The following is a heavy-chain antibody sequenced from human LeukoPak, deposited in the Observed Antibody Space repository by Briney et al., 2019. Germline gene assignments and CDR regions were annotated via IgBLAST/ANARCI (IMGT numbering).Heavy chain of an antibody. CDR2: IYHSGST. Sequence: SETLSLTCTVSGYSISSGYYWGWIRQPPGKGLEWIGSIYHSGSTYYNPSLKSRVTISVDTSKNQFSLKLSSVTAADTAVYYCARSYGSGSHYFDYWGQGTLVTVSS. J-gene: IGHJ4*02. V-gene: IGHV4-38-2*02. CDR1: GYSISSGYY. CDR3: ARSYGSGSHYFDY. D-gene: IGHD3-10*01.